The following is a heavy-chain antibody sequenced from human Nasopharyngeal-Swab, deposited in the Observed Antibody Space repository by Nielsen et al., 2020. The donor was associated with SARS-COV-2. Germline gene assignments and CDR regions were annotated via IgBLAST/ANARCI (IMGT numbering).Heavy chain of an antibody. Sequence: KVSCKGSGYSFTNYWIVWVRQMPDKGLQWMGVIIPDDSNTKYSPAFQGRVTSSVDKSISAAYLHWDRLKASDTAIYYCARPAAGTGWYEGIDSWGQGTLVTVSS. CDR1: GYSFTNYW. V-gene: IGHV5-51*01. CDR2: IIPDDSNT. D-gene: IGHD6-19*01. CDR3: ARPAAGTGWYEGIDS. J-gene: IGHJ4*02.